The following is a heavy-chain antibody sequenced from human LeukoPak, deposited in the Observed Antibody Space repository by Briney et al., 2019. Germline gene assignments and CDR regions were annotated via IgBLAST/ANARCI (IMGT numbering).Heavy chain of an antibody. V-gene: IGHV3-21*05. CDR2: ISSSSSYT. J-gene: IGHJ3*02. Sequence: GGSLRLSCAASGFTFSSYSMNWVRQAPGKGLEWVSYISSSSSYTNYADSVKGRFTISRDNAKNSLYLQMNSLRAEDTAVYYCARAPGREDAFDIWGQGTMVTVSS. CDR3: ARAPGREDAFDI. CDR1: GFTFSSYS.